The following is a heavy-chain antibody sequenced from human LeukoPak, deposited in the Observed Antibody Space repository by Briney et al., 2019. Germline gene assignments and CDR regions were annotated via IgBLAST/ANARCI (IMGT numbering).Heavy chain of an antibody. CDR3: ARRYIGRGYYFDY. Sequence: SETLSLTCTVSGGSISSSSYYWGWIRQPPGKGLKWIGSIYYSGSTYYNPSLKNRVTISVDTSKNQFSLKLSSVTAADTAVYYCARRYIGRGYYFDYWGQGTLVIISS. D-gene: IGHD1-26*01. CDR2: IYYSGST. V-gene: IGHV4-39*01. CDR1: GGSISSSSYY. J-gene: IGHJ4*02.